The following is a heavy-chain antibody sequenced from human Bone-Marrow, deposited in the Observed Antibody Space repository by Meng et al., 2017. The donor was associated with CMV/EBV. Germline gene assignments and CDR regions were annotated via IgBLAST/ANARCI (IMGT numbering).Heavy chain of an antibody. D-gene: IGHD2-21*01. V-gene: IGHV1-2*02. CDR2: INPNSGGT. CDR3: ARHQGLHCGGDCYHCGMDV. CDR1: GYTFTGYY. J-gene: IGHJ6*02. Sequence: ASVKVSCKASGYTFTGYYMHWVRQAPGQGLEWMGWINPNSGGTNYAQKFQGRVTMTRDTSISKPYMDLSRLKSDDTAGYYCARHQGLHCGGDCYHCGMDVWGQGTTVTVSS.